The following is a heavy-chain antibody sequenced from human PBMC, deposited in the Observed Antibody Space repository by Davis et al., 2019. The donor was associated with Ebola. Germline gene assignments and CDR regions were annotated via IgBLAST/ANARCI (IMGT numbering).Heavy chain of an antibody. V-gene: IGHV1-69*06. Sequence: SVKVSCKASGYTFTSYAISWVRQAPGQGLEWMGGIIPIFGTANYAQKFQGRVTITADKSTSTAYMELSSLRSEDTAVYYCARDRLKSGSSGWYEIGYWGQGTLVTVSS. CDR3: ARDRLKSGSSGWYEIGY. J-gene: IGHJ4*02. D-gene: IGHD6-19*01. CDR1: GYTFTSYA. CDR2: IIPIFGTA.